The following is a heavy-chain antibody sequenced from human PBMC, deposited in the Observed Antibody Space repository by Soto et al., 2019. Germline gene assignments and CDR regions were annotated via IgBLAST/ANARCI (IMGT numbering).Heavy chain of an antibody. D-gene: IGHD3-22*01. Sequence: SETLSLTCSVSGGSVTNINYFWAWIRQSPGKGLEWIANIYYTGTTFYNPSLRSRVSMTIDASQNRFSLNLSSLTASDTALYYCARHEYVSSSYDLLDVWGRGTMVTVSS. CDR3: ARHEYVSSSYDLLDV. V-gene: IGHV4-39*01. CDR1: GGSVTNINYF. CDR2: IYYTGTT. J-gene: IGHJ3*01.